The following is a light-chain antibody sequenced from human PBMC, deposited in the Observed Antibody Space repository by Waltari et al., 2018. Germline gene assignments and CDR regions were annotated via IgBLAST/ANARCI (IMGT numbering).Light chain of an antibody. CDR1: QSVGSGS. CDR2: GAS. J-gene: IGKJ2*01. V-gene: IGKV3-20*01. Sequence: EIVLTQSPETLSLSLGERATLSCRARQSVGSGSLAWYKQIPGQSPRLLIYGASIRAPGVPNRLTGSVSATDFTLTINSLEPDDFAMYYCHQYGNSPYTFGQGTNLQIK. CDR3: HQYGNSPYT.